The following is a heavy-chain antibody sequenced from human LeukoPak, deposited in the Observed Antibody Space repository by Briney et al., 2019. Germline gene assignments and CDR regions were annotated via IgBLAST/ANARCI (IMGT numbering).Heavy chain of an antibody. V-gene: IGHV1-2*06. CDR2: INPNSGGT. Sequence: GASVKVPCKASGYTFTGYYIYWVRQAPGQGLEWMGRINPNSGGTDYAQNFQGRVTMTRDTSISTAYMELSRLRSDDTAVYYCARGYCSGGTCYLVENWFDPWGQGTLVTVSS. J-gene: IGHJ5*02. CDR1: GYTFTGYY. D-gene: IGHD2-15*01. CDR3: ARGYCSGGTCYLVENWFDP.